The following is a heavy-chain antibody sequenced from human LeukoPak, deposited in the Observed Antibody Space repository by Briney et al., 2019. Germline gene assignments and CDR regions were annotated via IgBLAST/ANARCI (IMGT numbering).Heavy chain of an antibody. CDR1: GFTFDSYS. D-gene: IGHD5-18*01. Sequence: GGSLRLSCAASGFTFDSYSMNWVRQAPGKGLEWVSHISTSSTTIYYADSVKGRFTISRDSAKNSLYLQMNSLRAEDTAVYYCARGDGYSYGRVIDYWGQGTLVTVSS. CDR3: ARGDGYSYGRVIDY. V-gene: IGHV3-48*01. J-gene: IGHJ4*02. CDR2: ISTSSTTI.